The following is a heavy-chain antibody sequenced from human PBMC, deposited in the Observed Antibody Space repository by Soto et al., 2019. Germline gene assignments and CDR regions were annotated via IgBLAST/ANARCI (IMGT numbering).Heavy chain of an antibody. J-gene: IGHJ4*02. V-gene: IGHV1-8*01. CDR3: ARAIGYYGSGSYYHFDY. CDR2: MNPNSGNT. Sequence: QVQLVQSGAEVKKPGASVKVSCKASGYTFTSYDINWVRQATGQGLEWMGWMNPNSGNTGYAQKFQGRVTMTRNTSXSXXYMELSSLRSEDTAVYYCARAIGYYGSGSYYHFDYWGQGTLVTVSS. D-gene: IGHD3-10*01. CDR1: GYTFTSYD.